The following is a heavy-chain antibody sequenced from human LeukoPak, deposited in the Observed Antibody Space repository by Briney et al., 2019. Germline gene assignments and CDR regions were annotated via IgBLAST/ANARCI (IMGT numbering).Heavy chain of an antibody. J-gene: IGHJ6*03. V-gene: IGHV3-48*03. CDR3: ARVNVWELPFYYYYMDV. D-gene: IGHD1-26*01. CDR1: GFTFSSYE. Sequence: GGSLRLSCAASGFTFSSYEMNWVRQAPGKGLEWVSYISSSGSTIYYADSVKGRFTISRDNAKNSLYLQMNSLRAEDTAVYYCARVNVWELPFYYYYMDVWGKGTTVTISS. CDR2: ISSSGSTI.